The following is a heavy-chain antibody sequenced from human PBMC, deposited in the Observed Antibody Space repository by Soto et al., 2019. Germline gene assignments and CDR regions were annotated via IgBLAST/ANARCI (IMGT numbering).Heavy chain of an antibody. V-gene: IGHV3-33*08. D-gene: IGHD2-15*01. CDR3: ARADCTGAYCYSWPFNYGVDV. CDR2: IWYDGSNK. Sequence: QVQLVESGGGVVQPGGSLRLSCTTSGFTFNTYGMHWVRQAPGKGLVWVAIIWYDGSNKYYADSVKGRFTISRDNSMKTLYLQMNSLRAEDTALYYCARADCTGAYCYSWPFNYGVDVWGQGTTVTVSS. J-gene: IGHJ6*02. CDR1: GFTFNTYG.